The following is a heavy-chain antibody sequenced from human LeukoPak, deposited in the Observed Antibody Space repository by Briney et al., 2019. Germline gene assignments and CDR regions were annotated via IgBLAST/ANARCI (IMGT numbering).Heavy chain of an antibody. Sequence: ASVTVSCKGSGYSFTGYYMHWVRQPPGQGLEWVGWINPNSGGTNYAQNFQGRGTMTRATSISTAYMELSRLRSDDTAVYYCASVAIALHDYWGQGTLVTVSS. CDR3: ASVAIALHDY. CDR1: GYSFTGYY. D-gene: IGHD5-12*01. CDR2: INPNSGGT. J-gene: IGHJ4*02. V-gene: IGHV1-2*02.